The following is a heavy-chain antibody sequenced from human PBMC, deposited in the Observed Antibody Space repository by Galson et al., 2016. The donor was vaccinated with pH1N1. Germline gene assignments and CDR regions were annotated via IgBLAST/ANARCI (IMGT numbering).Heavy chain of an antibody. CDR2: IVPVSGSA. CDR3: VAPGIGSYPRFDF. CDR1: GGIFNNYA. V-gene: IGHV1-69*05. J-gene: IGHJ4*02. D-gene: IGHD1-26*01. Sequence: SVKVSCKASGGIFNNYALNWVRQAPGQGFEWMGGIVPVSGSAKYAQKFQGRVTTTTNHMELRSLRSDDTGVYYCVAPGIGSYPRFDFWGPGTLITVSS.